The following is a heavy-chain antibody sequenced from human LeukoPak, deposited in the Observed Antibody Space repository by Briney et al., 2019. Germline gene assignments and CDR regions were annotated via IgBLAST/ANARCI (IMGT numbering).Heavy chain of an antibody. CDR1: GGSISSSSYY. V-gene: IGHV4-39*01. D-gene: IGHD1-26*01. CDR3: ARIVGATFDY. Sequence: SETLSLTCTVSGGSISSSSYYWGWIRQPPGKGLEWIGSIYYSGSTYYNPSLKSRVTISVDTSKNQFSLKLSSVTAADTAVYYCARIVGATFDYWGQGTLVTVSS. CDR2: IYYSGST. J-gene: IGHJ4*02.